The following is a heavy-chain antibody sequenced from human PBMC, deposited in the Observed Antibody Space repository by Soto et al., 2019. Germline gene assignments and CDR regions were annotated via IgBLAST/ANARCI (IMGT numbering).Heavy chain of an antibody. CDR3: ARPLTTKYYYGMDV. J-gene: IGHJ6*02. CDR1: GGSFSGYY. D-gene: IGHD4-4*01. Sequence: PXXTLSLPCAVCGGSFSGYYWRWIRQPPGKGLEWIGEINHSGSTNYNPSLKSRVTISVDTSKNQFSLKLSSVTDADTAVYYCARPLTTKYYYGMDVWGQGTTVTVSS. V-gene: IGHV4-34*01. CDR2: INHSGST.